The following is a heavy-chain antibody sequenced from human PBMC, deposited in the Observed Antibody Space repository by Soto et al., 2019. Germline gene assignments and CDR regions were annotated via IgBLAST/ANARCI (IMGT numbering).Heavy chain of an antibody. V-gene: IGHV4-59*01. CDR1: GGSISSYY. CDR3: ARESGRNYYYYTARDV. CDR2: IHYSGST. D-gene: IGHD1-26*01. Sequence: PSETLSLTCTVSGGSISSYYWSWIRQPPGKGLEWIGYIHYSGSTNYNPSLKSRVTISVDTSKNQFSLKLSSVTAADTAVYYCARESGRNYYYYTARDVWGKGTTVTVSS. J-gene: IGHJ6*04.